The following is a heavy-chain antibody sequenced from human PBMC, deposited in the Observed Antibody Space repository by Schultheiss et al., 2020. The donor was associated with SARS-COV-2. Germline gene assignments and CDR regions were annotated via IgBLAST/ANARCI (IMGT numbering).Heavy chain of an antibody. J-gene: IGHJ6*02. CDR2: ISGSGGST. V-gene: IGHV3-23*01. Sequence: GGSLRLSCAASGFTFSSYAMSWVRQAPGKGLEWVSAISGSGGSTYYADSVKGRFTISRDNAKNSLYLQMNSLRAEDTAVYYCARAVSYYYGMDVWGQGTTVTVSS. CDR3: ARAVSYYYGMDV. CDR1: GFTFSSYA.